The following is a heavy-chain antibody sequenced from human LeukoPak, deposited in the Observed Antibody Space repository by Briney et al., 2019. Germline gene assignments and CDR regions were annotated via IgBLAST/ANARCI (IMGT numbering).Heavy chain of an antibody. Sequence: PGGSLRLSCAASGFTFSSYAMHWVRQAPGKGLEWVAVISYDGSNKYYADSVKGRFTISRDNSKNTLYLQVNSLRAEDTAVYYCASGGQPYWGQGTLVTVSS. D-gene: IGHD3-10*01. CDR3: ASGGQPY. CDR2: ISYDGSNK. CDR1: GFTFSSYA. J-gene: IGHJ4*02. V-gene: IGHV3-30-3*01.